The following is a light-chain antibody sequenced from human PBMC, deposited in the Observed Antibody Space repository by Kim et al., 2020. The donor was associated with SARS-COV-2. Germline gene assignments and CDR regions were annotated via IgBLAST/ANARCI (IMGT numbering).Light chain of an antibody. CDR2: GAS. CDR1: QSGSSN. V-gene: IGKV3D-15*01. Sequence: PGEKDTLACRASQSGSSNLAWYQQKPGQAPRLLIYGASTRATGIPARFSGSGSGTEFTLTISSLQSEDFAVYYCQQYNNWPPKYTFGQGTKLEI. CDR3: QQYNNWPPKYT. J-gene: IGKJ2*01.